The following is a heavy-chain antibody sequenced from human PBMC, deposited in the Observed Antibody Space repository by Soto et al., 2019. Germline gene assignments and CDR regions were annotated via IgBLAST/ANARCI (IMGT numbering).Heavy chain of an antibody. Sequence: SETLSLTCSVSGHSISSGEYYWSWIRQTPGKGLEWIAYVYYTGSTYYNPSLKRRVSISVDTSKNHFSLRLSSLTAADTAVYFCARFLYDSSGYYYFDNWRQGTLVTVSS. CDR3: ARFLYDSSGYYYFDN. J-gene: IGHJ4*02. CDR2: VYYTGST. V-gene: IGHV4-30-4*01. D-gene: IGHD3-22*01. CDR1: GHSISSGEYY.